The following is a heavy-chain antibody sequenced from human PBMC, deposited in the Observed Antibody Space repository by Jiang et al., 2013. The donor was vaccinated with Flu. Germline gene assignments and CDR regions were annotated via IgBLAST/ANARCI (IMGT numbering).Heavy chain of an antibody. D-gene: IGHD6-19*01. CDR1: IPPSPPT. Sequence: GAEVKKPGASVNGPSLQGFWIPPSPPTMCTWVRQAPGLGPEWMGWINPNSGGTSYAQKFQGRVTMTRDTSISTAYMDLSRLTSDDTAVYYCARVMTIPVAPDY. CDR3: ARVMTIPVAPDY. J-gene: IGHJ4*01. CDR2: INPNSGGT. V-gene: IGHV1-2*02.